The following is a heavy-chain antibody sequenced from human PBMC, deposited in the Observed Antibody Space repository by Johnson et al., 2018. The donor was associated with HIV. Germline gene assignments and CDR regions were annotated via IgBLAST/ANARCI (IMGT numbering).Heavy chain of an antibody. CDR1: GFTFSIYD. V-gene: IGHV3-13*01. CDR2: IGVTSDT. J-gene: IGHJ3*02. CDR3: GRGKGWLDAFDM. Sequence: VQLVESGGGLVQPGGSLRLSCAASGFTFSIYDMHWVRQTTGKGLEWVSAIGVTSDTYYPGSVKGRFTISRDNAKKSLYLQMNSLRAGDTAVYYCGRGKGWLDAFDMWGQGTMVTVSS. D-gene: IGHD3-22*01.